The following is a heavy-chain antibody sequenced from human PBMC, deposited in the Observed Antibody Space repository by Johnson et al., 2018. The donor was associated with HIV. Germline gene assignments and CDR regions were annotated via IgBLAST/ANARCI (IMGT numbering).Heavy chain of an antibody. D-gene: IGHD6-13*01. V-gene: IGHV3-30-3*01. CDR3: ARDFKDSSSWYGAFDI. CDR1: GFSVSNTY. CDR2: ISYDGSNK. Sequence: QVQLVESGGGLVEPGGSLRLSCGASGFSVSNTYMNWVRQAPGKGLEWVAVISYDGSNKYYADSVKGRFTISRDNSKNTLYLQMNSLRAEDTAVYYCARDFKDSSSWYGAFDIWGQGTMVTVSS. J-gene: IGHJ3*02.